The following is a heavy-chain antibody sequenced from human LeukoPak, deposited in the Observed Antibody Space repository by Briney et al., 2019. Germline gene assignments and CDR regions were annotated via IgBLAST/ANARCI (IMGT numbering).Heavy chain of an antibody. CDR2: IKQDGSEK. J-gene: IGHJ4*02. CDR3: ARGTWGNRRYFDY. CDR1: GFTFSNYW. D-gene: IGHD1-14*01. V-gene: IGHV3-7*01. Sequence: QPGGSLRLSCAASGFTFSNYWMSWVRQAPGKGLEWVANIKQDGSEKYYVDSVKGRFTISRDNAKNSLFLQMNSLRAEDTAVYYCARGTWGNRRYFDYWGQGTLVTVSS.